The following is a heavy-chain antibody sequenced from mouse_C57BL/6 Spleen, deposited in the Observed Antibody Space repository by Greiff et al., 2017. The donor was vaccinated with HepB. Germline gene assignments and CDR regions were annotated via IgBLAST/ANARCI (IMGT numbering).Heavy chain of an antibody. CDR2: INPNNGGT. V-gene: IGHV1-18*01. J-gene: IGHJ3*01. CDR3: ARRTDGYLFAY. CDR1: GYTFTDYN. D-gene: IGHD2-3*01. Sequence: VQLQQPGPELVKPGASVKIPCKASGYTFTDYNMDWVKQSHGKSLEWIGDINPNNGGTIYNQKFKGKATLTVDKSSSTAYMELRSLTSEDTAVYYCARRTDGYLFAYWGQGTLVTVSA.